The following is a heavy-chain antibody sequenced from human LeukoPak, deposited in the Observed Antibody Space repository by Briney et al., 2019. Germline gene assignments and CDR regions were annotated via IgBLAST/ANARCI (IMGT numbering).Heavy chain of an antibody. D-gene: IGHD5-18*01. CDR1: GFTFSSYG. V-gene: IGHV3-23*01. CDR3: AKEGDSYGYKNYFDY. CDR2: ISGSGGST. Sequence: PGRSLRLSCAASGFTFSSYGMHWVRQAPGKGLEWVSAISGSGGSTYYADSVKGRFTISRDNSKNTLYLQMNSLRAEDTAVYYCAKEGDSYGYKNYFDYWGQETLVTVSS. J-gene: IGHJ4*02.